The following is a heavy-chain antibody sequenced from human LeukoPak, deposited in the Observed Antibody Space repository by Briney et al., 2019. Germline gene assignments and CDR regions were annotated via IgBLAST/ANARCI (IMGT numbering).Heavy chain of an antibody. CDR3: ARTASGYDSRDAFDI. V-gene: IGHV4-30-4*01. D-gene: IGHD5-12*01. Sequence: SQTLSLTCTVSGGSISSGDYYWSWIRQPPGKGLEWIGYIYYCGSTYYNPSLKSRVTISVDTSKNQFSLKLSSVTAADTAVYYCARTASGYDSRDAFDIWGQGTMVTVSS. CDR1: GGSISSGDYY. J-gene: IGHJ3*02. CDR2: IYYCGST.